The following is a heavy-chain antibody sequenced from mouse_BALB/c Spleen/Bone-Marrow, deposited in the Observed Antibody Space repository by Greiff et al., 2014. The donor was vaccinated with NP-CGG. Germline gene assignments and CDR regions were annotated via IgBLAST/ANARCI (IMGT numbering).Heavy chain of an antibody. CDR3: ARTYYRYGAYYFDC. CDR1: GYSITSGYF. J-gene: IGHJ2*01. Sequence: EVQLQQPGPGLVKPSQSLSLTCSVTGYSITSGYFWNWIRQFPGNKLEWMGYVSYDGSNNYNPSLKNRISITRDTSKNQFFLKLSSVTSEDTATYYCARTYYRYGAYYFDCWGQGTTLTVSS. CDR2: VSYDGSN. V-gene: IGHV3-6*02. D-gene: IGHD2-14*01.